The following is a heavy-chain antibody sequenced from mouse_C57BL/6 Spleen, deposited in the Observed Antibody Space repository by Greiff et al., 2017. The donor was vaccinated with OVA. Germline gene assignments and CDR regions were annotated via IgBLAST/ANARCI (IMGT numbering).Heavy chain of an antibody. Sequence: QVQLKESGAELARPGASVKLSCKASGYTFTSYGISWVKQRTGQGLEWIGEIYPRSGNTYYNEKFKGKATLTADKSSSTAYMELRSLTSEDSAVYFCARGEGDYYGSSLAWFAYWGQGTLVTVSA. CDR2: IYPRSGNT. CDR3: ARGEGDYYGSSLAWFAY. D-gene: IGHD1-1*01. J-gene: IGHJ3*01. V-gene: IGHV1-81*01. CDR1: GYTFTSYG.